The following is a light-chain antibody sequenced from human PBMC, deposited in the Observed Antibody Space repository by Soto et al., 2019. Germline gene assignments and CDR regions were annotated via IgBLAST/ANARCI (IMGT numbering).Light chain of an antibody. CDR2: LNSDGSH. Sequence: QSVLTQSPSASASLGASVKLTCTLSSGHSSYAIAWHQQQPEKGPRYLMKLNSDGSHTKGDGIPDRFSGSSSGAERYLTISLLQSEDEADYYCQTWGTGAVVFGGGTKLTVL. CDR3: QTWGTGAVV. CDR1: SGHSSYA. J-gene: IGLJ2*01. V-gene: IGLV4-69*01.